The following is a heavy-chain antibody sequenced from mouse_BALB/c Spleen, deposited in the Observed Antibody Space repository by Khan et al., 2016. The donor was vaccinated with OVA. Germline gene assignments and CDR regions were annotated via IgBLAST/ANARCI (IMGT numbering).Heavy chain of an antibody. D-gene: IGHD2-4*01. J-gene: IGHJ3*01. Sequence: EVQLQESGPGLVKPSQSLSLTCTVTGYSITSEYTWNWIRQFPGHKLEWMGFISYSGNTRYNPSLKSRISITRDTSKNQFFPQLNSVTSEDTATYYCARKDYYDYDPFPYWGQGTLVTVSA. V-gene: IGHV3-2*02. CDR3: ARKDYYDYDPFPY. CDR2: ISYSGNT. CDR1: GYSITSEYT.